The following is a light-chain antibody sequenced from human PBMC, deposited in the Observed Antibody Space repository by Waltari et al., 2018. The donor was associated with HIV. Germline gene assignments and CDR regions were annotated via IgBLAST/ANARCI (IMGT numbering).Light chain of an antibody. CDR3: AAWDDSLSAWV. Sequence: QSVLPQPPSSSGTPGQRVSISCSGRSSNFGLNSVYCYQQLPGTAPKLLMYRNDERPSGVPDRFSGSKSGTSASLAISGLRSEDEADYYCAAWDDSLSAWVFGGGTKLTVL. V-gene: IGLV1-47*01. CDR2: RND. CDR1: SSNFGLNS. J-gene: IGLJ3*02.